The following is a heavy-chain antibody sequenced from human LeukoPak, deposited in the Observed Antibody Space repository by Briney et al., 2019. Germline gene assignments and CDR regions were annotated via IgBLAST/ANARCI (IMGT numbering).Heavy chain of an antibody. CDR2: THYSGAT. V-gene: IGHV4-59*08. J-gene: IGHJ5*02. CDR1: GGSISSYY. Sequence: SETLSLTCTVSGGSISSYYWSWLRQPPGKGLEYIGYTHYSGATNYNPSLKSRVTMSVDTSKNQFSLKLSSVTAADTAVYYCANAKLVVPAAIRGRGPYWFDPWGQGTLVTVSS. CDR3: ANAKLVVPAAIRGRGPYWFDP. D-gene: IGHD2-2*01.